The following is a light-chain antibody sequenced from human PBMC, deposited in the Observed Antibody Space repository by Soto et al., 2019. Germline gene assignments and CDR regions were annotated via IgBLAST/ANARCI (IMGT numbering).Light chain of an antibody. CDR1: QSVSRN. J-gene: IGKJ1*01. CDR2: GAS. CDR3: QQYNNWPRT. V-gene: IGKV3-15*01. Sequence: EIVMTQSPVILSVSPGERATLSCRASQSVSRNLAWYQQKPGQAPRLLIHGASTRAATIPARFSGSGSVTEFTLTISSLQSEDFAVYYCQQYNNWPRTFGQGTKVEI.